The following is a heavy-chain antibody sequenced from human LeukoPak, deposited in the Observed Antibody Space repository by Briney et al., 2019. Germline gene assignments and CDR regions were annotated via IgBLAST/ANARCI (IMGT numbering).Heavy chain of an antibody. CDR2: VSAYNGNT. V-gene: IGHV1-18*01. D-gene: IGHD2-15*01. J-gene: IGHJ3*02. Sequence: ASVKVSCTASGYTFTSYGINWVRQAPGQGLVWMGWVSAYNGNTNYVQKLQGRVTMTTDTSTSTAYMELRSLRSDDTAVYYCARAGEYCSGGSCYGAFDIWGQGTMVTVSS. CDR3: ARAGEYCSGGSCYGAFDI. CDR1: GYTFTSYG.